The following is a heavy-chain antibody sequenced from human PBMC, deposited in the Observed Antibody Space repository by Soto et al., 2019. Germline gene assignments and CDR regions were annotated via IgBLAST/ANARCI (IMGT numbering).Heavy chain of an antibody. CDR1: GGSISSGGYS. V-gene: IGHV4-30-2*01. J-gene: IGHJ5*02. D-gene: IGHD3-10*01. Sequence: SETLSLTCAVSGGSISSGGYSWSWIRQPPGKGQEWIGYIYHSGSTYYNPSLKSRVTISVDRSKNQFSLKLRSVTAADTAVYYCAGMVRGVISWFDPWGQGTLVTVSS. CDR3: AGMVRGVISWFDP. CDR2: IYHSGST.